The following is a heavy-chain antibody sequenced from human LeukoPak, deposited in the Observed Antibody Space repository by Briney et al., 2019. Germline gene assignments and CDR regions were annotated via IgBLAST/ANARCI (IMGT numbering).Heavy chain of an antibody. CDR3: ARGTNYDFWSGYFGSVNYYYYMDV. CDR2: MNSNRGNT. Sequence: ASVKVSCKASGHTFPSYDINWLRQATGQGREWMGWMNSNRGNTDYAQKFQGRVTMTRNTSISTAYMELSSLRSEDTAVYYCARGTNYDFWSGYFGSVNYYYYMDVWGKGTTVTVSS. V-gene: IGHV1-8*01. CDR1: GHTFPSYD. J-gene: IGHJ6*03. D-gene: IGHD3-3*01.